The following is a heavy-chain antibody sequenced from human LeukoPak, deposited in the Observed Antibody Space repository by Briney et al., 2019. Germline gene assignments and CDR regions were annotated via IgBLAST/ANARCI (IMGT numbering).Heavy chain of an antibody. V-gene: IGHV3-74*01. D-gene: IGHD1-14*01. CDR2: INPGGSSI. Sequence: GRSLRLSCAASGFTFSSYWMHWVRQVPGKGLVWVARINPGGSSITYADSVKGRFTISRDSAKNTLYLQMDSLRAEDTGVHYCARSNQADDYWGQGTLVTVSS. CDR3: ARSNQADDY. CDR1: GFTFSSYW. J-gene: IGHJ4*02.